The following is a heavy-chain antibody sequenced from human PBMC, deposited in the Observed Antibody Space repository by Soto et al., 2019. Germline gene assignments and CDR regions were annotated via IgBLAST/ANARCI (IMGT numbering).Heavy chain of an antibody. V-gene: IGHV1-18*01. J-gene: IGHJ6*02. CDR2: ISGYNGHT. Sequence: QVQLVQSGAEVRKPGASVKVSCKASGYTFTTYGISWVRQAPGQGLEWMGWISGYNGHTKYAQKFQGRVTMTTDTSTSTVYMDLRSLRSDETAVYYCAREGEMPYYYYGFDFWGQGTTVTVSS. CDR3: AREGEMPYYYYGFDF. CDR1: GYTFTTYG. D-gene: IGHD2-2*01.